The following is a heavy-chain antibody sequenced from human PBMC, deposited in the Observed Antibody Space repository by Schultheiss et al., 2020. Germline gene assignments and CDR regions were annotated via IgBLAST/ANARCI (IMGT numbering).Heavy chain of an antibody. J-gene: IGHJ4*02. D-gene: IGHD5-24*01. Sequence: SQTLSLTCTVSGGSVSSGSYYWSWIRQPPGKGLEWIGYIYYSGSTNYNPSLKSRVTISVDTSKNQFSLKLSSVTAADTAVYYCASGRDGYNDHFDYWGQGTLVTVSS. CDR3: ASGRDGYNDHFDY. V-gene: IGHV4-61*01. CDR1: GGSVSSGSYY. CDR2: IYYSGST.